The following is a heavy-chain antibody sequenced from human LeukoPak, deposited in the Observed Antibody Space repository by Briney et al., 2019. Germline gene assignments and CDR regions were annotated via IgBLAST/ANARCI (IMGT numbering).Heavy chain of an antibody. V-gene: IGHV3-23*01. D-gene: IGHD6-13*01. CDR2: ISGSGGST. CDR3: AKDRIAAADYFDY. J-gene: IGHJ4*02. CDR1: GFTFSSYA. Sequence: GGSLRLSCAASGFTFSSYAMSWVRQAPGKGLEWVSAISGSGGSTYYADSVKGPFTISRDNSKNTPYLQMNSLRAEDTAVYYCAKDRIAAADYFDYWGQGTLVTVSS.